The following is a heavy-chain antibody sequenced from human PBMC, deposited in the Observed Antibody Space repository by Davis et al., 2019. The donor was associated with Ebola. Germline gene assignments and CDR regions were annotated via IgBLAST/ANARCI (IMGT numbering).Heavy chain of an antibody. D-gene: IGHD3-22*01. V-gene: IGHV5-51*01. CDR2: IYAGDSDT. Sequence: GESLKISCKGSGHSFSSFWIAWVRQMPGKGLEWMGVIYAGDSDTRYSPSFEGQVTLSVDRSTTTAYLQWSSLKASDTAMYYCARHATYYYDRNAFDIWGQGTMVTVSS. J-gene: IGHJ3*02. CDR1: GHSFSSFW. CDR3: ARHATYYYDRNAFDI.